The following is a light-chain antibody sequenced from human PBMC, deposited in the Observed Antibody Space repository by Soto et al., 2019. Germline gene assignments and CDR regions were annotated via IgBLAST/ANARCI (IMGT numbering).Light chain of an antibody. V-gene: IGKV3-11*01. CDR3: QQRADWPIT. CDR2: DAS. J-gene: IGKJ5*01. CDR1: QYITIY. Sequence: EIVLTQSPAPLSLSPGERATLSCRASQYITIYLAWYHQKPGQAPRLLIYDASNRATGIPARFSGSGSGTDFTLTISSLEPDDFAVYYCQQRADWPITLGQGTRLEIK.